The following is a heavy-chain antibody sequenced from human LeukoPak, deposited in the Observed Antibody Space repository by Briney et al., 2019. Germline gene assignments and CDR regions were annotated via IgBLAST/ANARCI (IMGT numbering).Heavy chain of an antibody. D-gene: IGHD3-3*01. Sequence: SETLSLTCAVYGGSFSGYYWSWIRQPPGKGLVWIGEINHSGSTNYNPSLKSRVTISVDTSKNQFSLKLSSVTAADTAVYYCARHDFWSGKYWFDPWGQGTLVTVSS. CDR1: GGSFSGYY. V-gene: IGHV4-34*01. CDR2: INHSGST. CDR3: ARHDFWSGKYWFDP. J-gene: IGHJ5*02.